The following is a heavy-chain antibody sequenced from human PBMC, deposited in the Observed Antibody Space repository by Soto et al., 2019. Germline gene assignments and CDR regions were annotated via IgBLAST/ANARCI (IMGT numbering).Heavy chain of an antibody. J-gene: IGHJ6*02. CDR3: SCGRQGAGILVVPAATHLYYYGMDV. D-gene: IGHD2-2*01. V-gene: IGHV1-69*13. Sequence: SVKVSCKASGGTFSSYAISWVRQAPGQGLEWMGGIIPVFGTANYAQKFQGRVTITADESTSTAYMELSSLRSEDTAVYYCSCGRQGAGILVVPAATHLYYYGMDVLGQVTTATVSS. CDR2: IIPVFGTA. CDR1: GGTFSSYA.